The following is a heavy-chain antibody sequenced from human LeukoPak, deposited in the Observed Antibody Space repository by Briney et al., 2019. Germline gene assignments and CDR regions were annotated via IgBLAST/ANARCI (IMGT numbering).Heavy chain of an antibody. CDR1: GGSICSYY. CDR3: ARALDFDWSYNWFDP. Sequence: SETLSLTCTVSGGSICSYYWSWIRQPPGKGLEWIGYIYYSGSTNYNPSLKSRVTISVDTSKNQFSLKLSSVTAADTAVYYCARALDFDWSYNWFDPWGQGTLVTVSS. D-gene: IGHD3-9*01. CDR2: IYYSGST. V-gene: IGHV4-59*01. J-gene: IGHJ5*02.